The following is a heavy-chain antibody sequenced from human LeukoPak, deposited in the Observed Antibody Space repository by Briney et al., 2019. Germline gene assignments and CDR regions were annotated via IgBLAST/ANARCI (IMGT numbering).Heavy chain of an antibody. CDR2: SIPIFGTA. J-gene: IGHJ3*02. V-gene: IGHV1-69*06. CDR1: GGTFSSYA. D-gene: IGHD2-15*01. CDR3: ARESCSGGSCYLGAFDI. Sequence: ASVKVSCKASGGTFSSYAISWVRQAPGQGLGWMGGSIPIFGTANYAQKFQGRVTITADKSTSTAYMELRSLRSEDTAVYYCARESCSGGSCYLGAFDIWGQGTMVTVSS.